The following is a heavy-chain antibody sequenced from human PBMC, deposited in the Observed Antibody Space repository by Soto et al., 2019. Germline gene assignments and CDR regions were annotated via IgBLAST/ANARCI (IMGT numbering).Heavy chain of an antibody. CDR2: IKQDGSEK. J-gene: IGHJ5*02. Sequence: GGSLRLSCAASGFTFSSYWMSWVRQAPGKGLEWVANIKQDGSEKYYVDSVKGRFTISRDNAKNSLYLQMNSLRAEDTAVYYCARTGLYYYDSSGSSWFDPWGQGTLVTVSS. V-gene: IGHV3-7*05. CDR1: GFTFSSYW. CDR3: ARTGLYYYDSSGSSWFDP. D-gene: IGHD3-22*01.